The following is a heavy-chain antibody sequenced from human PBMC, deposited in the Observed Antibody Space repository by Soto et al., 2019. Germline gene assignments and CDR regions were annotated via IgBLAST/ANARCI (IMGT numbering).Heavy chain of an antibody. J-gene: IGHJ6*03. Sequence: SETMSLTCAVYGGSVSGYYWSWIRQPPGKGLEWIGEINHSGSTNYNPSLKSRVTISVDTSKNQFSLKLSSVTAADTAVYYCARGRCSGGSCYYYYYYMDVWGKGTTVTVSS. CDR1: GGSVSGYY. CDR3: ARGRCSGGSCYYYYYYMDV. D-gene: IGHD2-15*01. V-gene: IGHV4-34*01. CDR2: INHSGST.